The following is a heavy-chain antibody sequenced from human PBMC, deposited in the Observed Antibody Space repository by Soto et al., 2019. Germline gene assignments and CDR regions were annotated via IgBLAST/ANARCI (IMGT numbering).Heavy chain of an antibody. CDR2: IIPIFGTA. Sequence: SVKVSCKASGGTFSSYAISWVRQAPGQGLEWMGGIIPIFGTANYAQKFQGRVTITADESTSTAYMELSSLRSEDTAVYYCARDGGYCSSTSCSLYYYYGMDVWGQGTTVTVSS. D-gene: IGHD2-2*01. CDR3: ARDGGYCSSTSCSLYYYYGMDV. V-gene: IGHV1-69*13. CDR1: GGTFSSYA. J-gene: IGHJ6*02.